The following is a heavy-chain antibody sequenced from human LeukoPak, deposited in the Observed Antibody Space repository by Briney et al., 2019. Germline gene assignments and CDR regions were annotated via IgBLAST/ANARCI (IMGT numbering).Heavy chain of an antibody. V-gene: IGHV4-34*01. J-gene: IGHJ6*03. CDR2: INHSGST. CDR1: GFTFSSYA. CDR3: ARGRDYSNYVPSYYYMDV. Sequence: PGGSLRLSCAASGFTFSSYAMSWVRQPPGKGLEWIGEINHSGSTNYNPSLKSRVTISVDTSKNQFSLKLSSVTAADTAVYYCARGRDYSNYVPSYYYMDVWGKGTTVTVSS. D-gene: IGHD4-11*01.